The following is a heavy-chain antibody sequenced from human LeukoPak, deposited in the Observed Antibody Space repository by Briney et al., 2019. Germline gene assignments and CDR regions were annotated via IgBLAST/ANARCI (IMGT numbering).Heavy chain of an antibody. CDR2: IYPDESNI. CDR1: GYSFPTYW. V-gene: IGHV5-51*01. D-gene: IGHD2-2*03. Sequence: GGSLKISCKGSGYSFPTYWNAWVRQMPGKGLEWMGIIYPDESNIRYSPSFQGQVTISADKSISTAYLQWSSLKASDTAIYYCARPPSRGYLSSVEYWGQGTLVTVCS. CDR3: ARPPSRGYLSSVEY. J-gene: IGHJ4*02.